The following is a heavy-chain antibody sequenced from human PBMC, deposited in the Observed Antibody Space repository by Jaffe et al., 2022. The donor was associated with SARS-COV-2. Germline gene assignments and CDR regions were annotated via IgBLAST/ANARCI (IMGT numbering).Heavy chain of an antibody. Sequence: QVQLVESGGGVVQPGRSLRLSCAASGFTFSSYAMHWVRQAPGKGLEWVAVISYDGSNKYYADSVKGRFTISRDNSKNTLYLQMNSLRAEDTAVYYCARASDWSAMDVWGKGTTVTVSS. CDR2: ISYDGSNK. J-gene: IGHJ6*03. D-gene: IGHD3-9*01. V-gene: IGHV3-30*04. CDR1: GFTFSSYA. CDR3: ARASDWSAMDV.